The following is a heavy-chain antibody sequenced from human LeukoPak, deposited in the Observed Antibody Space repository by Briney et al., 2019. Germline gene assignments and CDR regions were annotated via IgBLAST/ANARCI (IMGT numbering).Heavy chain of an antibody. CDR3: ASARDYYYYGMDV. J-gene: IGHJ6*02. CDR1: GGSFSGYY. Sequence: PSETLTLTRGVSGGSFSGYYWSWIRQPPGKGLEWIGEINHVGGTYYKPSLKSRVTISVDKSKNQFYLKLSSVTAADTAVYYCASARDYYYYGMDVWGQGTTVTVSS. V-gene: IGHV4-34*01. CDR2: INHVGGT.